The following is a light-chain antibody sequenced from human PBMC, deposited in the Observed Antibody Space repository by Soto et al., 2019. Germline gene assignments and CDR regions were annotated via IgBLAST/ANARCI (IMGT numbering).Light chain of an antibody. CDR1: QSVSSNY. Sequence: EIVLMQSPGTLSLSPGERATLSCRASQSVSSNYIAWYQQNPGQAPRLLIYGASTRATGIPDRFSGSGSGTDFTLTISRLEPEDFAVYFCQQYGRSPPFAFGQGTKVEIK. V-gene: IGKV3-20*01. CDR2: GAS. CDR3: QQYGRSPPFA. J-gene: IGKJ2*01.